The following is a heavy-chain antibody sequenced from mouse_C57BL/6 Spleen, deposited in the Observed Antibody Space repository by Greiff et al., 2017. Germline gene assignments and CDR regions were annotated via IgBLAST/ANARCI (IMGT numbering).Heavy chain of an antibody. V-gene: IGHV5-6*01. D-gene: IGHD2-1*01. CDR2: ISSGGSYT. J-gene: IGHJ4*01. CDR1: GFTFSSYG. Sequence: DVHLVESGGDLVKPGGSLKLSCAASGFTFSSYGMSWVRQTPDKRLEWVATISSGGSYTYYPDSVKGRITITRDNAKNTLYLQMSSLKSEDTAMYYCAREADYGTSYAMDYWGQGTSVTVSS. CDR3: AREADYGTSYAMDY.